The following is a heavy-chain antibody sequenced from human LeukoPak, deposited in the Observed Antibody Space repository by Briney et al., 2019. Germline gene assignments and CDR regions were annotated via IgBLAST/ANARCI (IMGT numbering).Heavy chain of an antibody. CDR3: AKSSSSGWLFYLDY. V-gene: IGHV3-66*02. CDR2: LYTAGST. J-gene: IGHJ4*02. Sequence: GGSLRLSCTASGFTFGDYGMSWVRRAPGKGREWGSILYTAGSTYYAESVKGRFTISRDNSKNTLYLQMNSLRAEDTAVYYCAKSSSSGWLFYLDYWGQGTLVTVSS. CDR1: GFTFGDYG. D-gene: IGHD6-19*01.